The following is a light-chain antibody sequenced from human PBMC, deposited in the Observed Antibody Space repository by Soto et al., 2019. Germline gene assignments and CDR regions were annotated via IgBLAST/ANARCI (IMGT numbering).Light chain of an antibody. CDR2: AVS. J-gene: IGLJ1*01. CDR3: SSYTSDSSYV. V-gene: IGLV2-14*01. Sequence: QSVLTQPASVSGSPGQSITISFTGTSRDVGLYDYVSWYQQHPGKAPQLMIYAVSNRPSGVSNRFSASKSGNTASLFISGLQAEDEADYYCSSYTSDSSYVFGSGTKVTVL. CDR1: SRDVGLYDY.